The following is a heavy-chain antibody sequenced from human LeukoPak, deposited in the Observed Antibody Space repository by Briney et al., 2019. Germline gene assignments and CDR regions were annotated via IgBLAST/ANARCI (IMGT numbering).Heavy chain of an antibody. V-gene: IGHV4-34*01. CDR1: GFTFSNAW. CDR2: ITHNGGT. Sequence: GSLRLSCAASGFTFSNAWMSWVRQAPGKGLEWLGEITHNGGTNYMPSLSGRVSVFQDVSKNQFSLKLSSVTAADTGVYYCARGNSGSHWGDHYFYMDVWGKGTTVIVSS. J-gene: IGHJ6*03. D-gene: IGHD1-26*01. CDR3: ARGNSGSHWGDHYFYMDV.